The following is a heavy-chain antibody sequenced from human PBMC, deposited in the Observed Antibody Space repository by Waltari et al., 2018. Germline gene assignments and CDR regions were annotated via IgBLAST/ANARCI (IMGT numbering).Heavy chain of an antibody. D-gene: IGHD2-15*01. V-gene: IGHV2-26*01. CDR2: IFSNDEK. CDR1: GFSLSNARMG. CDR3: ARQTGGSVRLAPSGGMDV. J-gene: IGHJ6*02. Sequence: QVTLKESGPVLVKPTETLTLTCTVSGFSLSNARMGVSWIRQPPGKALEWLAHIFSNDEKSYSTALKSRLTIAKDTSKSQVVLTMTKMDPVDTATYYCARQTGGSVRLAPSGGMDVWGQGTTVTVSS.